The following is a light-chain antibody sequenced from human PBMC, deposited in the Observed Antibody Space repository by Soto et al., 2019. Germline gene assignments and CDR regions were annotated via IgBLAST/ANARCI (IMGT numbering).Light chain of an antibody. V-gene: IGLV1-40*01. Sequence: VLTQPPSVSGAPGQRVTISCTGSSSNIGAGYDVHWYQQLPGTAPKLLIYGNSNRPSGVPDRFSGSKSGTSASLAITGLQAEDEADYYCQSYDSSLSGWVFGGGTQLTVL. CDR3: QSYDSSLSGWV. CDR2: GNS. CDR1: SSNIGAGYD. J-gene: IGLJ3*02.